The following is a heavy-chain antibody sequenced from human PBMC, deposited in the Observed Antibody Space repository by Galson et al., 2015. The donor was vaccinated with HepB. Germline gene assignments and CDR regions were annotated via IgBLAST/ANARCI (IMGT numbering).Heavy chain of an antibody. V-gene: IGHV1-2*04. CDR3: AGERTPYQLLFSGDYYYYGMDV. Sequence: SVKVSCKASGYTFTGYYMHWVRQAPGQGLEWMGWNNPNSGGTNYAQKFQGWVTMTRDTSISTAYMELSRLRSDDTAVYYCAGERTPYQLLFSGDYYYYGMDVWGQGTTVTVSS. J-gene: IGHJ6*02. D-gene: IGHD2-2*01. CDR2: NNPNSGGT. CDR1: GYTFTGYY.